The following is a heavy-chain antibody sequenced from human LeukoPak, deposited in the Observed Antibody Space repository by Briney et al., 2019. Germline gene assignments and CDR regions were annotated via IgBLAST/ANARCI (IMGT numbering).Heavy chain of an antibody. D-gene: IGHD3-3*01. CDR1: GYTFTSYD. CDR3: ARSYDFPNWFDP. J-gene: IGHJ5*02. V-gene: IGHV1-8*03. CDR2: MNPNSGNT. Sequence: GASVKVSCKASGYTFTSYDINWVRQATGQGLEWMGWMNPNSGNTGYAQKFQGRVTITRNTSISTAYMELSSLRSEDTAVYYCARSYDFPNWFDPWGQGTLVTASS.